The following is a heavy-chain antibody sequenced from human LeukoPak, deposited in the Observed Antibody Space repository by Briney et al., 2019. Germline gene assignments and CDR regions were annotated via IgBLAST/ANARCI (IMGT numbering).Heavy chain of an antibody. Sequence: GALRLSCAASGFAFSNNWMHWVRPAPGKGLVWVSHISPDARTITYAAFVKGRFTISRDNAKNTLYLQMNSLRAEDTALYYCVRGQATAWGLDYWGRGTLVTVSS. D-gene: IGHD6-13*01. CDR1: GFAFSNNW. CDR2: ISPDARTI. CDR3: VRGQATAWGLDY. V-gene: IGHV3-74*01. J-gene: IGHJ4*02.